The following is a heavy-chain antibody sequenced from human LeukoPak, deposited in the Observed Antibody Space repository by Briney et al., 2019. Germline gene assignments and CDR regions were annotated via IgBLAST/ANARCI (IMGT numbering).Heavy chain of an antibody. CDR3: ARHGVVPATDDAFDI. Sequence: GESLKISCKLSGYSFTNYWIGWVRQMPGKGLEWMGIIFLGDSDTRYSPSFRGLVTFSADKSINTAYLHWGSLKASDTALYYCARHGVVPATDDAFDIWGQGTMVTVSS. J-gene: IGHJ3*02. CDR2: IFLGDSDT. CDR1: GYSFTNYW. D-gene: IGHD2-2*01. V-gene: IGHV5-51*01.